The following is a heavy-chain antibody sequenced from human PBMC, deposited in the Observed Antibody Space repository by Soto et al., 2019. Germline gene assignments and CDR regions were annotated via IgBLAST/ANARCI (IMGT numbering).Heavy chain of an antibody. Sequence: QVHLVQSGGEVKKPGVSMTVSCQTSGYTFTSYGISWVRQVPGQGLEWMGWITPYNGHTNYAQNVQDRITLTADKDTGTAYIELCCLSSDYSAVYFCARDRDSRGFYPVPAVVDWGQVTQLSVSS. CDR2: ITPYNGHT. V-gene: IGHV1-18*04. D-gene: IGHD3-22*01. CDR1: GYTFTSYG. CDR3: ARDRDSRGFYPVPAVVD. J-gene: IGHJ4*02.